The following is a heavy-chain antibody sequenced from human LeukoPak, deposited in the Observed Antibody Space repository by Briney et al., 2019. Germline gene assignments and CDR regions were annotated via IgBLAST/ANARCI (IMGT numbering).Heavy chain of an antibody. J-gene: IGHJ6*02. CDR1: GFTVSSNY. CDR3: ARADDYRNYYYGMDV. Sequence: PGGSLRLSCVASGFTVSSNYMTWVRQAPGKGLEWVSVIYSGGSTYYADSVKGRFTISRDNSKSTLYLQMNSLRAEDTAVYYCARADDYRNYYYGMDVWGQGTTVTVSS. CDR2: IYSGGST. D-gene: IGHD4-11*01. V-gene: IGHV3-66*01.